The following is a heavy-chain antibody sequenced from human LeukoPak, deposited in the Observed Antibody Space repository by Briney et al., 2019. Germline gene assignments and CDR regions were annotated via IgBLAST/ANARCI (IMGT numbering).Heavy chain of an antibody. Sequence: GGSLRLSCAASGFTFSSYSMNWVRQAPGKGLEWVSSISSSSSYIYYADSVKGRFTISRDNAKNSLCLQMNSLRAEDTAVYYCARVCSSTSCSDDYWGQGTLVTVSS. CDR1: GFTFSSYS. CDR3: ARVCSSTSCSDDY. J-gene: IGHJ4*02. V-gene: IGHV3-21*01. D-gene: IGHD2-2*01. CDR2: ISSSSSYI.